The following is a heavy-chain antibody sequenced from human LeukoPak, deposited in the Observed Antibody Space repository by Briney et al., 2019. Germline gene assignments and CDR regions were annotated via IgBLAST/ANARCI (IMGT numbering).Heavy chain of an antibody. V-gene: IGHV4-34*01. CDR2: INHSGST. J-gene: IGHJ3*02. D-gene: IGHD1-1*01. Sequence: PSETLSLTCAVYGGSFSGYYWSWIRQPPGKGLEWIGEINHSGSTNYNPSLKSRVTISVDTSKNQFSLKLSSVTAADTAVYYCARGTTGTTDDAFDIWGQGTMVTVSS. CDR1: GGSFSGYY. CDR3: ARGTTGTTDDAFDI.